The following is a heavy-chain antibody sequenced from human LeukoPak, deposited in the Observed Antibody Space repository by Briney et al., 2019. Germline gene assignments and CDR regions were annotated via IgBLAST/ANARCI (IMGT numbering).Heavy chain of an antibody. CDR1: GFTFSSYA. Sequence: PGGSLRLSCAAWGFTFSSYAMSWLRQAPGKGLEGVSAISGSGGRTYYAHSVKGRFTIYRDNYKNTLYVQVNSLRADHTAVYYCASRSSGWYLCDHWGQGTLVTVS. D-gene: IGHD6-19*01. V-gene: IGHV3-23*01. CDR2: ISGSGGRT. CDR3: ASRSSGWYLCDH. J-gene: IGHJ4*02.